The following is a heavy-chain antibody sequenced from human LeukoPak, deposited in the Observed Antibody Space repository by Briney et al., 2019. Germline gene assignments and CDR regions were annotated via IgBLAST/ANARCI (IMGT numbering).Heavy chain of an antibody. CDR2: IYKSGST. V-gene: IGHV4-4*08. D-gene: IGHD3-3*01. J-gene: IGHJ5*02. CDR1: GGSISSSS. CDR3: ARSDFWSGYSSPWFDP. Sequence: SETLSLTRTVSGGSISSSSWSWIRQPPGKGLEWIGYIYKSGSTNYNPSLKSRLTIFVDMSKNQFSLKLRSVTAADTAVYYCARSDFWSGYSSPWFDPWGQGTLVTVSS.